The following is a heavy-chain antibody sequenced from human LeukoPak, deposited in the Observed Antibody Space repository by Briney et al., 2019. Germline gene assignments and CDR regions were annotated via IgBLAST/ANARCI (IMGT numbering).Heavy chain of an antibody. D-gene: IGHD6-6*01. CDR1: GASITNYY. J-gene: IGHJ5*02. CDR2: IYHSDST. Sequence: SETLSLTCRVSGASITNYYWSWIRQPPGKGLEWIGYIYHSDSTNYNPSLKSRVTISLDTSKNQFSLNLNSMTAADTAVYYCARGPASLIHTWGQGTLVTVPS. CDR3: ARGPASLIHT. V-gene: IGHV4-59*01.